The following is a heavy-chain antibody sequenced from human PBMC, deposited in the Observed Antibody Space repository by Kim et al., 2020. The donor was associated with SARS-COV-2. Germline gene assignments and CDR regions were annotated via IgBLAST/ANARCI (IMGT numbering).Heavy chain of an antibody. V-gene: IGHV3-30*18. D-gene: IGHD1-26*01. CDR2: ISYDGSNK. CDR3: AKSFSGSYFGDDY. Sequence: GGSLRLSCAASGFTFNTYGMHWVRQDHSKGMEWEAIISYDGSNKYYADSVKGRFTISRDNSKNTLYLQMNSLRIEDTAVYYCAKSFSGSYFGDDYWGQGTLVTVSS. J-gene: IGHJ4*02. CDR1: GFTFNTYG.